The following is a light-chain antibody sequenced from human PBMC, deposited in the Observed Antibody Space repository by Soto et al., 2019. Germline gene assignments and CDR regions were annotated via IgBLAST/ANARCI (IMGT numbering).Light chain of an antibody. V-gene: IGKV3-20*01. J-gene: IGKJ1*01. CDR2: GAS. CDR1: QSISRY. Sequence: IVLTQSPGTLSLSPGERTTLSCRASQSISRYLAWYQQKPGQGPRLLIYGASSRATGTPDRFSGSGSGTDFTLTINSLEPDDFALYYYQKSGSSPPPVGQGTNVELK. CDR3: QKSGSSPPP.